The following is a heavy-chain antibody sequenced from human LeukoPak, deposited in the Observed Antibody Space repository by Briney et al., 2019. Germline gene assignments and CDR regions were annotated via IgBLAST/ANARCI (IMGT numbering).Heavy chain of an antibody. D-gene: IGHD1-1*01. CDR3: ARTQLAPHVQEWFDP. Sequence: ASVKVSCKASGYTFTSYAMHWVRQAPGQRLEWMGWINAGNGNTKYSQEFQGRVTITRDTSAGTAYMELSSLRSEDMAVYYCARTQLAPHVQEWFDPWGQGTLVTVSS. CDR1: GYTFTSYA. J-gene: IGHJ5*02. V-gene: IGHV1-3*03. CDR2: INAGNGNT.